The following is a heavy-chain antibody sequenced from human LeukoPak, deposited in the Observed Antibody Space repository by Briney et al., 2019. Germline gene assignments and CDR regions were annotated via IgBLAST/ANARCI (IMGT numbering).Heavy chain of an antibody. D-gene: IGHD3-10*01. CDR1: GFTFSSYG. V-gene: IGHV3-30*03. Sequence: GSLRLSCAASGFTFSSYGMHWVRQAPGKGLEWVAVISYDGSNKYYADSVKGRFTISRDNSKNTLYLQMGSLRAEDMAVYYCARSRITMVRGVISFDYWGQGTLVTVSS. CDR3: ARSRITMVRGVISFDY. CDR2: ISYDGSNK. J-gene: IGHJ4*02.